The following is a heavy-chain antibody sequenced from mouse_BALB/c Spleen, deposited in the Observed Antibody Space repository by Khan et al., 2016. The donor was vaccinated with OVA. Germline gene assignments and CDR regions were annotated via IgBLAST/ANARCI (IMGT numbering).Heavy chain of an antibody. J-gene: IGHJ2*01. Sequence: QVQLKQSGAELVRPGTSVKLSCKTSGYIFTSYWIHWVKQRSGQGLEWIARIYPGTDNTYYNEKFKDRATLTADKSSSTAYFQLSRLKSEDSAVFFCAREEALYYFDYWGQGTTLTVSS. D-gene: IGHD3-2*02. CDR3: AREEALYYFDY. V-gene: IGHV1-76*01. CDR1: GYIFTSYW. CDR2: IYPGTDNT.